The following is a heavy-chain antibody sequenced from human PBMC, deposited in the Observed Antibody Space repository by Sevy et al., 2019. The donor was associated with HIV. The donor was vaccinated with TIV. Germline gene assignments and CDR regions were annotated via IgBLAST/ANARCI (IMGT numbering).Heavy chain of an antibody. CDR2: IWYDGINR. V-gene: IGHV3-33*01. CDR3: ARDNLLPIMVSMVRGALSYYFDY. CDR1: GFTFSSYG. J-gene: IGHJ4*02. Sequence: GGSLRLSCAPSGFTFSSYGMHWVRQAPGKGLEWVAVIWYDGINRYYADSVKGRFTISRDNSKNTLYLQMNSLRAEDTAVYYCARDNLLPIMVSMVRGALSYYFDYWGQGTLVTVSS. D-gene: IGHD3-10*01.